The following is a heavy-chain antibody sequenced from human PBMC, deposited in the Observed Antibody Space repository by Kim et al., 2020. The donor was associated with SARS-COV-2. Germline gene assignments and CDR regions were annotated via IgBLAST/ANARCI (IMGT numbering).Heavy chain of an antibody. D-gene: IGHD3-22*01. CDR3: AARAIVEMATANFDY. V-gene: IGHV4-34*01. J-gene: IGHJ4*02. Sequence: PSLKSRVTISVDTSKNQFSLKLSSVTAADTAVYYCAARAIVEMATANFDYWGQGTLVTVSS.